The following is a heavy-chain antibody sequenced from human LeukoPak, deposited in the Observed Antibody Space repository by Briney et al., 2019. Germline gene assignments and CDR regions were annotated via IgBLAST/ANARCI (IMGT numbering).Heavy chain of an antibody. CDR3: ARGHRLYSNEDAFDI. J-gene: IGHJ3*02. CDR2: NNPNSGGT. CDR1: GYTFTSYD. V-gene: IGHV1-2*02. Sequence: GASVKVSCKASGYTFTSYDINWVRQATGQGLEWMGWNNPNSGGTNYAQKFQGRVTMTRDTSISTAYMELSRLRSDDTAVYYCARGHRLYSNEDAFDIWGQGTMVTVSS. D-gene: IGHD4-11*01.